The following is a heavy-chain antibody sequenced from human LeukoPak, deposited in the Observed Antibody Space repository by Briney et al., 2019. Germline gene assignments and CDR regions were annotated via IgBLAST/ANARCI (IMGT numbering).Heavy chain of an antibody. CDR1: GCTFSSYT. CDR2: FNTSGRYK. CDR3: ERGDGDPYYMDV. J-gene: IGHJ6*03. Sequence: PGGSLRLSCVASGCTFSSYTMNWVRQAPGKGLEWVSCFNTSGRYKYYADSVRGRFTISRDNAKNSLYLQTDSLRADDTSVYFCERGDGDPYYMDVWGKGTTVTVSS. D-gene: IGHD4-17*01. V-gene: IGHV3-21*01.